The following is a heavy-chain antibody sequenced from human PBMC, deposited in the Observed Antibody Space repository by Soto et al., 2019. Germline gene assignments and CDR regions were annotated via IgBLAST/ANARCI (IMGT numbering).Heavy chain of an antibody. D-gene: IGHD3-3*01. Sequence: SETLSLTCAVSGGSISSGGYSWSWIRQPPGKGLEWIGYIYHSGSTYYNPSLKSRVTISVDRSKNQFSLKLSSVTAADTAVYYCARGVTIFGVAFDYWGQGTLVTVSS. CDR3: ARGVTIFGVAFDY. CDR2: IYHSGST. V-gene: IGHV4-30-2*01. CDR1: GGSISSGGYS. J-gene: IGHJ4*02.